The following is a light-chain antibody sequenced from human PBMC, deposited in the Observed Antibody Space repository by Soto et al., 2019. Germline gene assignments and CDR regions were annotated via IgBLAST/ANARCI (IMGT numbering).Light chain of an antibody. Sequence: IQMTQSPSTLSASVGDRVTITFRAIQSISNWLAWYQQKPGTAPKVLIYHASNLQSGVPSRFSGSGSGTDFTLTISSLHPEDFAVYFCQQFKNYPITFGQGTRLEIK. CDR3: QQFKNYPIT. J-gene: IGKJ5*01. CDR2: HAS. CDR1: QSISNW. V-gene: IGKV1-5*01.